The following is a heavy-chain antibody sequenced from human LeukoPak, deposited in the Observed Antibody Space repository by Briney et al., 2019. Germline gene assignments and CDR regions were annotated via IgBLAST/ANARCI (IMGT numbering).Heavy chain of an antibody. D-gene: IGHD5-24*01. J-gene: IGHJ4*02. CDR3: AKDRPFSATITGDFDYFDY. V-gene: IGHV4-39*07. CDR2: IYYSGSA. Sequence: SETLSLTCTVSGGSISSSSYYWGWIRQPPGKGLEWIGSIYYSGSAYYNPSLKSRVTISVDTSKNQFSLKLSSVTAADTAVYYCAKDRPFSATITGDFDYFDYWGQGALVTVSS. CDR1: GGSISSSSYY.